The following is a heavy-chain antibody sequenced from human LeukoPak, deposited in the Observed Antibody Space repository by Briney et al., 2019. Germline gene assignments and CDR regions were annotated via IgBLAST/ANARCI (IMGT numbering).Heavy chain of an antibody. D-gene: IGHD3-16*01. CDR1: GGSFIGFQ. V-gene: IGHV4-34*01. Sequence: SETLSLTCAVYGGSFIGFQWNWIRQPPGKGLEWIGDINHSGSTNYNPSLTSRVTISVDTSKNQFSLNLNSVTAADTAVYYCAREGGITSHDAFDIWGQGTMVTVSS. J-gene: IGHJ3*02. CDR2: INHSGST. CDR3: AREGGITSHDAFDI.